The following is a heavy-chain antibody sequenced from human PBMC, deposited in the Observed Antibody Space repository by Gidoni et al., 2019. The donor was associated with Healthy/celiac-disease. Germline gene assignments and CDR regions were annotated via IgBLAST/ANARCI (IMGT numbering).Heavy chain of an antibody. D-gene: IGHD3-9*01. J-gene: IGHJ4*02. Sequence: EVQLVESGGGLVQPGGSLRPSCAASGFTFSRYRRSWVRQAPGKGLEWVANIKQDGSEKYHVDSVKGRFTISRDNGKNSLYLQMNSLRAEDTAVYYCARTISVLRYFDWLYYFDYWGQGTLVTVSS. CDR2: IKQDGSEK. CDR1: GFTFSRYR. CDR3: ARTISVLRYFDWLYYFDY. V-gene: IGHV3-7*05.